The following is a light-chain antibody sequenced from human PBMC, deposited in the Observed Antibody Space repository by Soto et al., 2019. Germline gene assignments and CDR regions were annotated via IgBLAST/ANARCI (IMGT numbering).Light chain of an antibody. CDR2: AAS. CDR3: QQANSFPPT. V-gene: IGKV1-12*01. Sequence: DIKMTQSPSSLSASVGDSVTITCRASQSVRSWLAWYQQKPGKAPKLLIYAASSLQSGVPSRFSGSGSGTDFTLTISSLQPEDFATYYCQQANSFPPTFGQGTRLEIK. CDR1: QSVRSW. J-gene: IGKJ5*01.